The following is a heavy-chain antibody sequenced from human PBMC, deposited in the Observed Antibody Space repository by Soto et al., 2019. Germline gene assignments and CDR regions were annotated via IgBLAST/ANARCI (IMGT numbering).Heavy chain of an antibody. CDR2: ISGSGGST. CDR3: AKVYYYDSSGCFDY. CDR1: GFTFSCYA. J-gene: IGHJ4*02. D-gene: IGHD3-22*01. Sequence: PGGSLRPSCAASGFTFSCYAMSWVRQAPGKGLEWVSAISGSGGSTYYADSVKGRFTISRDNSKYTLYLQMNSLRAEDTAVYYCAKVYYYDSSGCFDYWGQGTLVTVSS. V-gene: IGHV3-23*01.